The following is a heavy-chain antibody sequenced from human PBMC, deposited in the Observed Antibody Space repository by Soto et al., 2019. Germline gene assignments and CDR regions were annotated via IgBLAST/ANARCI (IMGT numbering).Heavy chain of an antibody. CDR3: TRKRFGMDV. V-gene: IGHV3-7*03. CDR1: GFAFSSSW. J-gene: IGHJ6*02. Sequence: GGSLRLSXAASGFAFSSSWMSRVRQAPGKGLEWVANIKEDGSEKDYVDPVKGRFTITRDNAKNSLYQQMNNLRAEDTAVYFCTRKRFGMDVWGQGTTVTVSS. CDR2: IKEDGSEK.